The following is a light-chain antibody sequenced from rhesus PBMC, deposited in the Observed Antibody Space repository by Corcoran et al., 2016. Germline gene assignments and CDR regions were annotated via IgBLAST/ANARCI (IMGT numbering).Light chain of an antibody. CDR2: EAS. CDR1: RGVTND. J-gene: IGKJ4*01. Sequence: DIQMTQSPSSLSASVGDRVTITCRASRGVTNDLAWYQQKPGETPRLLIYEASSVQSGIPSRFSGSGSGTDFTLTISCLQSEDFATYYCQHYYNNPTFGGGTKVEIK. CDR3: QHYYNNPT. V-gene: IGKV1-25*01.